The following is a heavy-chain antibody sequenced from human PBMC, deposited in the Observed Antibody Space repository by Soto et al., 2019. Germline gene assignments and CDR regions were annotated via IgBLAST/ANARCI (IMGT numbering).Heavy chain of an antibody. V-gene: IGHV1-2*02. Sequence: ASVKVSCKASGYTFTGYYMHWVRQAPGQGLEWMGWINPNSGGTNYAQKFQGRVAMTRDTSISTAYMELSRLRSDDTAVYYCARGRYERWLQSQDYWGQGTLVTVSS. D-gene: IGHD5-12*01. CDR3: ARGRYERWLQSQDY. CDR1: GYTFTGYY. CDR2: INPNSGGT. J-gene: IGHJ4*02.